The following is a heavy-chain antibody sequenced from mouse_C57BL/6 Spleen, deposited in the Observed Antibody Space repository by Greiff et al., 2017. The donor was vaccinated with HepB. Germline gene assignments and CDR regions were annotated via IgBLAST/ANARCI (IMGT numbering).Heavy chain of an antibody. CDR1: GYTFTSYW. D-gene: IGHD1-1*01. CDR2: IYPGSGST. V-gene: IGHV1-55*01. CDR3: ARLTTVPYYAMDY. J-gene: IGHJ4*01. Sequence: QVQLQQSGAELVKPGASVKMSCKASGYTFTSYWITWVKQRPGQGLEWIGDIYPGSGSTNYNEKFKSKATLTVDTSSSTAYMQLSSLTSEDSAVYYCARLTTVPYYAMDYWGQGTSVTVSS.